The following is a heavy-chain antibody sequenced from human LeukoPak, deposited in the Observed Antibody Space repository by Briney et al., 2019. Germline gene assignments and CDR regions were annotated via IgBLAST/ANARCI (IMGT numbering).Heavy chain of an antibody. CDR1: GSSFSTYA. D-gene: IGHD2-21*02. J-gene: IGHJ4*02. V-gene: IGHV3-23*01. CDR3: AKSDCGGDCHLLDY. Sequence: PGGSLRLSCAASGSSFSTYAMSWVRQAPGKGLEWVLHFGGSGGTIYYADSVKGRFTISRDNSKNTLYLQMNSLRAEDTAVYYCAKSDCGGDCHLLDYWGQGTLVSDSS. CDR2: FGGSGGTI.